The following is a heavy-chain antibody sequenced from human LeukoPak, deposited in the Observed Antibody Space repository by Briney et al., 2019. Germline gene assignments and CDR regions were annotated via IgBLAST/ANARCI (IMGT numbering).Heavy chain of an antibody. CDR2: ITSSSNYI. Sequence: GGSLRLSCAASGFTFSSYNMNWVRQAPGKGLEWVSSITSSSNYIYYADSVKGRFTISSDIAKNSLYLQMNSLRAEDTTVYYCARDCWDYGSGSYCGIDYWGQGTLVTVSS. V-gene: IGHV3-21*03. CDR3: ARDCWDYGSGSYCGIDY. J-gene: IGHJ4*02. CDR1: GFTFSSYN. D-gene: IGHD3-10*01.